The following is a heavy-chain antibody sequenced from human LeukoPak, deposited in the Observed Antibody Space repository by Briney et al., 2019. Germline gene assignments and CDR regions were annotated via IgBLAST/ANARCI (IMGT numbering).Heavy chain of an antibody. Sequence: GRSLRLSCAASGFTFSDYNMHWVRQAPGKGLDWVALMSPDGNKKHYADSVKGRFTISRDNSKDTVDLQLNSLRAEDTAVYYCARDLIGRYTFDYCGQGTLVTVSS. CDR1: GFTFSDYN. V-gene: IGHV3-30-3*01. CDR2: MSPDGNKK. CDR3: ARDLIGRYTFDY. J-gene: IGHJ4*02. D-gene: IGHD3-10*01.